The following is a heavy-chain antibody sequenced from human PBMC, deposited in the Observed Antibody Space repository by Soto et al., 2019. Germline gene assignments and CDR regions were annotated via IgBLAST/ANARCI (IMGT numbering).Heavy chain of an antibody. J-gene: IGHJ6*03. CDR2: INPSGGST. Sequence: ASVKVSCKASGYTFTSYYMHWVRQAPGQGLEWMGIINPSGGSTSYAQKFQGRVTMTRDTSTSTVYMELSSLRSEDTAVYYWARGHCSSTSCYVNYYYYYMDVWGKGTTVTVSS. CDR3: ARGHCSSTSCYVNYYYYYMDV. CDR1: GYTFTSYY. D-gene: IGHD2-2*01. V-gene: IGHV1-46*03.